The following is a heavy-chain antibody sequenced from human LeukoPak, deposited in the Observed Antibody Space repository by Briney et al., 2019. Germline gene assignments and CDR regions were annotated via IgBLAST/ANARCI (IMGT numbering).Heavy chain of an antibody. CDR2: TSGSGGST. CDR1: GFTFSSYA. V-gene: IGHV3-23*01. Sequence: RAGGSLRLSCAASGFTFSSYAMSWVRQAPGKGLEWVSATSGSGGSTYYADSVKGRFTISRDNSKNTLYLQMNSLRAEDTAVYYCASLSPYGLRDYWGQGTLVTVSS. CDR3: ASLSPYGLRDY. J-gene: IGHJ4*02. D-gene: IGHD3-10*01.